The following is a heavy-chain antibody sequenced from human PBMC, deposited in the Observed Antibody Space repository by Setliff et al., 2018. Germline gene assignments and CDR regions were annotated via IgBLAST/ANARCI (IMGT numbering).Heavy chain of an antibody. CDR3: ARTCSGSGCYAGLES. CDR2: IYSGGTI. V-gene: IGHV3-53*05. CDR1: GFSFISYN. D-gene: IGHD2-15*01. Sequence: SGGSLRLSCATSGFSFISYNMNWVRQAPGKGLQWVSLIYSGGTIYYAASVKGRFTISRDDSKNTLYLQMNSLRPEDTAVYYCARTCSGSGCYAGLESWGQGTPVTVSS. J-gene: IGHJ4*02.